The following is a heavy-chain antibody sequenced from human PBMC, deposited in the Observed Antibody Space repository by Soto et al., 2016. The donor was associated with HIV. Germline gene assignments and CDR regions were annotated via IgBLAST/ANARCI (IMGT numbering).Heavy chain of an antibody. J-gene: IGHJ4*02. D-gene: IGHD3-10*01. V-gene: IGHV3-15*01. Sequence: EVQLVESGGGLVKPGGSLRLSCAASGFTFSNAWMSWVRQAPGKGLEWVGRIKSKTDGGTTDYAAPVKGRFTISRDDSKNTLYLQMNSLKTEDTAVYYCTTAKVWFGVFNYWGQGTLVTVSS. CDR3: TTAKVWFGVFNY. CDR1: GFTFSNAW. CDR2: IKSKTDGGTT.